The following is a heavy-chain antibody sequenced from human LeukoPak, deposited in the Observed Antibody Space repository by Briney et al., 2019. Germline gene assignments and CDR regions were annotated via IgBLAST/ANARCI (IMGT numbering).Heavy chain of an antibody. J-gene: IGHJ4*02. V-gene: IGHV3-23*01. CDR2: ISGSGGST. CDR1: GSTFSSYA. D-gene: IGHD6-13*01. Sequence: GGSLRLSCAASGSTFSSYAMSWVRQAPGKGLEWVSAISGSGGSTYYADPVKGRSTISRDNSKNTLYLQMNSLRAEDTAVYYCAKDLIAAAGTPRDYWGQGTLVTVSS. CDR3: AKDLIAAAGTPRDY.